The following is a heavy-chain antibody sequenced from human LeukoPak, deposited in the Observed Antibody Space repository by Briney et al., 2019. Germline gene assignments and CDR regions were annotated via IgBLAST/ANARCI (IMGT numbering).Heavy chain of an antibody. CDR3: ARRRLGYYFDY. Sequence: PSETLSLSCGVYGGSFSGYYWSWIRQPPGKGLEWIGEINPRGSTNYNPSLKSRVTLSADTSKNQFSLTLNSVTTADTAVYYCARRRLGYYFDYWGQGTLVTVSS. J-gene: IGHJ4*02. D-gene: IGHD5-24*01. V-gene: IGHV4-34*01. CDR1: GGSFSGYY. CDR2: INPRGST.